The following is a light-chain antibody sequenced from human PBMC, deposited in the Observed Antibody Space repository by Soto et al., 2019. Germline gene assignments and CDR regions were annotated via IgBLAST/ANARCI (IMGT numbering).Light chain of an antibody. J-gene: IGLJ2*01. V-gene: IGLV4-69*01. CDR2: PNSDGIH. Sequence: QSVLTQSPSASASLGASVKLTCTLSSDYSTYAVAWHQQQPEKGPRYLMRPNSDGIHSKGDGIPDRFSGSSSGAERYLTISSLQSEDEADYYCQTWGTGIRVVFGGGTQLTVL. CDR1: SDYSTYA. CDR3: QTWGTGIRVV.